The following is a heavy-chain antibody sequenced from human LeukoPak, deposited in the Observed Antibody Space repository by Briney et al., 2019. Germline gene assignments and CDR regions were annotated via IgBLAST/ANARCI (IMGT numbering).Heavy chain of an antibody. D-gene: IGHD1-7*01. J-gene: IGHJ4*02. CDR2: ISPSSSRI. V-gene: IGHV3-48*04. Sequence: GGSLRLSCAASGFTFSSYGMHWVRQAPGKGLEWVSYISPSSSRIDYVASVRGRFTISRDNAKSSLYLQMNSLSTDDTAVYYCARMNYVSSGWGAPFDDWGQGTLVTVSS. CDR3: ARMNYVSSGWGAPFDD. CDR1: GFTFSSYG.